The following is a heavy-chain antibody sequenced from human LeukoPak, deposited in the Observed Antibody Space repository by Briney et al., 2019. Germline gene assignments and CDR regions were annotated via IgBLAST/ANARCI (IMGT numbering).Heavy chain of an antibody. V-gene: IGHV3-30*03. CDR2: ISYDGSNK. CDR1: GFTFSNYG. J-gene: IGHJ4*02. CDR3: ARDLANSYLLDY. D-gene: IGHD1/OR15-1a*01. Sequence: PGGSLRLSCATSGFTFSNYGMHWVRQAPGKGLEWVAVISYDGSNKYYADSVKGRFTISRDNSKNTLYLQMNSLRPEDAAVYSCARDLANSYLLDYWGQGTLVSVSS.